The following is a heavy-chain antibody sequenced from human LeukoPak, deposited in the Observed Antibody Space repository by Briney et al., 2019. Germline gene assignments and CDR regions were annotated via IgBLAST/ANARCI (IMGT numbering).Heavy chain of an antibody. CDR1: GFTFSRYW. J-gene: IGHJ4*02. D-gene: IGHD3-10*01. Sequence: SGGSLRLSCAASGFTFSRYWMHWVRQGPGKGLVWVSRISDGSSTSYADSVKGRFTISRDNAKNTLYLQMNSLRAEDTAVYYCARERVMYYYGAGSPDYWSQGTLVTVSS. CDR2: ISDGSST. V-gene: IGHV3-74*01. CDR3: ARERVMYYYGAGSPDY.